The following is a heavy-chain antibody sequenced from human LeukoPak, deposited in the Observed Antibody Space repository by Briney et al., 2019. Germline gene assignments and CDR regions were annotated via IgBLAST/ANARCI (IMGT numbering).Heavy chain of an antibody. J-gene: IGHJ4*02. D-gene: IGHD3-3*01. CDR3: ARLNYDFWSGLDY. V-gene: IGHV4-39*01. CDR2: IYYSGST. Sequence: PSETLSLTCTVSGGSISSSGYYWGWIRQPPGKGLEWIGNIYYSGSTYYNPSLKSRVTISVDTSKNQFSLKLSSVTAADTAVYYSARLNYDFWSGLDYWGQGTLVTVSS. CDR1: GGSISSSGYY.